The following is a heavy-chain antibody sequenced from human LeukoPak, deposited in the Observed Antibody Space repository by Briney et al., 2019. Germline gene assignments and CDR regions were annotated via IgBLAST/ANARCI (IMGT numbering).Heavy chain of an antibody. CDR1: GFTFTSYG. CDR3: ARHGEVPYGLDV. Sequence: GGSLRLSCAASGFTFTSYGMNWVRQAPGKGLEWVSYTSSSSGIKYYADSVKGRFTISRDNAKNSLYLRMNRLRAEDTAVYYCARHGEVPYGLDVWGQGTTVTVSS. V-gene: IGHV3-48*01. CDR2: TSSSSGIK. D-gene: IGHD2-21*01. J-gene: IGHJ6*02.